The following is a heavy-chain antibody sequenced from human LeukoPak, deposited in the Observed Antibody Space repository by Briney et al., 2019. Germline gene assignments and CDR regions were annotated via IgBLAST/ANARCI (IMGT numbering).Heavy chain of an antibody. D-gene: IGHD2-15*01. CDR1: GYSISSGYY. CDR2: IYHSGST. Sequence: PSETLSLTCAVSGYSISSGYYWGWIRQPPGQGLEWIGSIYHSGSTYYNPSLKSRVTISVDTSKNQFSLKLSSVTAADTAVYYCARGGYCSGGSCYLGFDYWGQGTLVTVSS. J-gene: IGHJ4*02. CDR3: ARGGYCSGGSCYLGFDY. V-gene: IGHV4-38-2*01.